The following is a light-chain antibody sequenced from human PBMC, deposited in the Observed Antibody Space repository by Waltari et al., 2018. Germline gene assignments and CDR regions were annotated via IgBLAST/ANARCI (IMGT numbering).Light chain of an antibody. CDR2: DVS. CDR3: SSYAGSNNFVV. CDR1: SSDVGGYNC. J-gene: IGLJ2*01. V-gene: IGLV2-8*01. Sequence: QSALTQPPSASGSPGQSVTISCTGTSSDVGGYNCVSWYQQHPGKAPKLMIYDVSKRPSGVPDRFSGSKSGNTAYLTVSGLQAEDEADYYCSSYAGSNNFVVFGGGTKVTVL.